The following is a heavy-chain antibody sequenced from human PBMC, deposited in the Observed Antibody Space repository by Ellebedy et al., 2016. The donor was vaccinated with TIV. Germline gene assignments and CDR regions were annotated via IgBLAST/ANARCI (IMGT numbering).Heavy chain of an antibody. J-gene: IGHJ4*02. CDR1: GGSFSTYS. D-gene: IGHD3-22*01. V-gene: IGHV1-69*13. CDR2: IIPNFGTP. CDR3: ASQFYYGSGGLIDN. Sequence: AASVKVSCKASGGSFSTYSISWVRQAPGQGLEWMGGIIPNFGTPDYAQKFQGRVLITADESTSTGYMELSRLRSEDTAVYYCASQFYYGSGGLIDNWGQGTLATVSS.